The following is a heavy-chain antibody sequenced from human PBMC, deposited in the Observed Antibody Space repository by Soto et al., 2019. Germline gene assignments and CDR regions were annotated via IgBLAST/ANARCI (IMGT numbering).Heavy chain of an antibody. CDR1: GGTFSSYA. CDR3: ARSHGSSTSLKIYYYYYYGMDV. V-gene: IGHV1-69*01. Sequence: QVQLVQSGAEVKKPGSSVKVSCKASGGTFSSYAISWVRQAPGQGLEWMGGSIPISDTTNYAQKFQGRVTITEDESTSTVYMELSRPRSEDTAVYYCARSHGSSTSLKIYYYYYYGMDVWGQGTTVTVSS. CDR2: SIPISDTT. D-gene: IGHD2-2*01. J-gene: IGHJ6*02.